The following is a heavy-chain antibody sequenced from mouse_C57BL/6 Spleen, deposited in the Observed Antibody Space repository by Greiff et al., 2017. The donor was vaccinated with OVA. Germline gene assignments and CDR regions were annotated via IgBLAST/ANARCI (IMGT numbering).Heavy chain of an antibody. CDR1: GYTFTDYY. D-gene: IGHD2-1*01. Sequence: EVQLQQSGPELVKPGASVKISCKASGYTFTDYYMNWVKQSHGKSLEWIGDINPHNGGTSYNQKFKGKATLTVDKSSSTAYMELRSLTSEDSAVYYCAKGRGNYVGDYWGQGTTLTVSS. V-gene: IGHV1-26*01. CDR3: AKGRGNYVGDY. CDR2: INPHNGGT. J-gene: IGHJ2*01.